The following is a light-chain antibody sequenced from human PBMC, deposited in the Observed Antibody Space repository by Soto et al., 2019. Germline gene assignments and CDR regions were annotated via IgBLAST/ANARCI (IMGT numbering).Light chain of an antibody. Sequence: QSVLTQPPSVSGAPGQRVTISCTGSSSNIGAGYDVHWYQQLPGTAPKLLIYGNINRPSWVPDRFSGSKSGTSASLAITGLQAEDEADYYCQSYDSSLSAGVFGGGTKLTVL. V-gene: IGLV1-40*01. CDR3: QSYDSSLSAGV. J-gene: IGLJ2*01. CDR1: SSNIGAGYD. CDR2: GNI.